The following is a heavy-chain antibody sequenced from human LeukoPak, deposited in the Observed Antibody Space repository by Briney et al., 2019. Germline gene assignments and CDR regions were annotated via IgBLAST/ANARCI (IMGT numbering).Heavy chain of an antibody. V-gene: IGHV3-30*18. Sequence: PGGSLRLSCVASGFTFSSYSMNWVRQAPGKGLEWVVVISYDGSNEYYADSVKGRFTISRDNSKNTLYLQMNSLRAEDTAVYYCAKAYGGYESHYYYYGMDVWGQGTTVTVSS. J-gene: IGHJ6*02. CDR3: AKAYGGYESHYYYYGMDV. CDR1: GFTFSSYS. CDR2: ISYDGSNE. D-gene: IGHD5-12*01.